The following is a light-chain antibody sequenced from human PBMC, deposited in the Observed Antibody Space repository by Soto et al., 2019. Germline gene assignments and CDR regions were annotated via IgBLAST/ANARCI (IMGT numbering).Light chain of an antibody. CDR1: SSDVGGYNY. V-gene: IGLV2-14*01. CDR3: SSYTSSSTLDV. J-gene: IGLJ1*01. Sequence: QSALTQPASVSGSPGQSITISCTGTSSDVGGYNYVSWYQQHPGKAPKLMIYDVSNRPSGVSNRFSGSKSGNTASLTISGRQADDEADDYCSSYTSSSTLDVFGTGTKLTVL. CDR2: DVS.